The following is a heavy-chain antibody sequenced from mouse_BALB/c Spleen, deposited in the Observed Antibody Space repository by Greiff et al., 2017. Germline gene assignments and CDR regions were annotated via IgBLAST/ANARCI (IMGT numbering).Heavy chain of an antibody. J-gene: IGHJ3*01. Sequence: EVHLVESGGGLVKPGGSLKLSCAASGFAFSSYDMSWVRQTPEKRLEWVAYISSGGGSTYYPDTVKGRFTISRDNAKNTLYLQMSSLKSEDTAMYYCARQAYGNPFAYWGQGTLVTVSA. V-gene: IGHV5-12-1*01. CDR3: ARQAYGNPFAY. D-gene: IGHD2-10*02. CDR1: GFAFSSYD. CDR2: ISSGGGST.